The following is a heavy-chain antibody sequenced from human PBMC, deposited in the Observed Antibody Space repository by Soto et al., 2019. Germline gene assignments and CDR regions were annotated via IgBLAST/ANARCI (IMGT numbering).Heavy chain of an antibody. D-gene: IGHD3-10*01. CDR2: IIPVFGTA. CDR1: GGPYNSFA. Sequence: SVKVSSKASGGPYNSFAISWVRQAPGQGLEWIGGIIPVFGTATYAQKFKGRVTITAEESTSTAYMELSSLTSEDTAVYYCARFLGGAGSYYDGQNYNYYNGMDVWGQGTTVTVSS. V-gene: IGHV1-69*13. CDR3: ARFLGGAGSYYDGQNYNYYNGMDV. J-gene: IGHJ6*02.